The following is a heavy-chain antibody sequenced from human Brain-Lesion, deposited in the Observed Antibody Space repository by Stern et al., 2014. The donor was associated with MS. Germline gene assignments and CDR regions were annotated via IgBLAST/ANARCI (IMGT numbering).Heavy chain of an antibody. CDR2: IKQDGYEK. CDR1: GFTFSDYW. CDR3: ARSLSWTYPNWFDP. V-gene: IGHV3-7*01. Sequence: EMQLVESGGGLVQPGGSLRLSCAASGFTFSDYWMTWVRQAPGKGLEWVATIKQDGYEKYFVNSVKGRFTISRDNTRNSMFLQMNSLRAEDTAVYYCARSLSWTYPNWFDPWGQGTLVTVSS. D-gene: IGHD3/OR15-3a*01. J-gene: IGHJ5*02.